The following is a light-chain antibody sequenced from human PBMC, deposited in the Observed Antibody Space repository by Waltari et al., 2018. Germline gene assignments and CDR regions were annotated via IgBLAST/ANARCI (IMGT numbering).Light chain of an antibody. V-gene: IGLV2-14*03. CDR1: SSDVGGYNY. J-gene: IGLJ3*02. CDR2: YVS. CDR3: RSFTSSNSWV. Sequence: QSALTQPASVSGSPGQSITISCTGTSSDVGGYNYVSWYQQHPGKAPKLMIYYVSNRPSGVSNRFSGSKSGNTASLTISGLQAEDEADYYCRSFTSSNSWVFGGGTKLTVL.